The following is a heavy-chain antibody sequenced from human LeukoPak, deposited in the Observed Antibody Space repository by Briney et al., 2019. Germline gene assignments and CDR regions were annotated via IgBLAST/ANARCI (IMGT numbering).Heavy chain of an antibody. CDR3: AREAVLLWFGELSAWLDY. V-gene: IGHV3-21*01. J-gene: IGHJ4*02. D-gene: IGHD3-10*01. Sequence: PGGSLRLSCAASGFTFSSYSMNWVRQAPGKGLEWVSSISSSSSYIYYADSVKGRFTISSDNAKNSLYLQMNSLRAEDTAVYYCAREAVLLWFGELSAWLDYWGQGTLVTVSS. CDR2: ISSSSSYI. CDR1: GFTFSSYS.